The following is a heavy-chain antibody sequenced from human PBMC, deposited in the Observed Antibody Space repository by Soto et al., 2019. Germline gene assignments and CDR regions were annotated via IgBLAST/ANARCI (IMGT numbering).Heavy chain of an antibody. V-gene: IGHV5-51*01. CDR3: ARTALAGTYYHYGMDV. CDR2: IYPGDSDT. J-gene: IGHJ6*02. D-gene: IGHD6-19*01. Sequence: GESLKISCKGSGYSFTSYWIGWVRQMPGKGLEWMGIIYPGDSDTRYSPSFQGQVTISADKSISTAYLQWSSLKASDTAMYYCARTALAGTYYHYGMDVWGQGTTVTVSS. CDR1: GYSFTSYW.